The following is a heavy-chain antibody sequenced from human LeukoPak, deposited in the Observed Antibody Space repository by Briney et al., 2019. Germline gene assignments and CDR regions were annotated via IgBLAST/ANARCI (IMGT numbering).Heavy chain of an antibody. CDR1: GGSISSYY. CDR3: AREYGGNRGDAFDI. V-gene: IGHV4-59*12. CDR2: IYYSGST. J-gene: IGHJ3*02. D-gene: IGHD4/OR15-4a*01. Sequence: SETLSLTCTVSGGSISSYYWSWIRQPPGKGLEWIGYIYYSGSTNYNPSLKSRVTISVDTSKNQFSLKLSSVTAADTAVYYCAREYGGNRGDAFDIWSQGTMVTVSS.